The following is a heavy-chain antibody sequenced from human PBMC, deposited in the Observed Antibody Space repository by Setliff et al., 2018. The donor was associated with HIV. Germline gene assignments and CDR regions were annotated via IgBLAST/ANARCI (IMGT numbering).Heavy chain of an antibody. CDR1: GYSFTNHY. CDR3: ASAGAWQRNALDI. V-gene: IGHV1-2*02. J-gene: IGHJ3*02. D-gene: IGHD5-12*01. Sequence: ASVKVSCKPSGYSFTNHYMHWVRQAPGQGLEWMGWINPNSGGTTYAQKFQGRVAITRDTSTSTVYMELSSLRSEDTAVYYCASAGAWQRNALDIWGQGTMVTVSS. CDR2: INPNSGGT.